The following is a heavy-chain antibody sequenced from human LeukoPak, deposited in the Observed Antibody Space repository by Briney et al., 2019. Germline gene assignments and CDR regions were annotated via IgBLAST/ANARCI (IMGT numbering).Heavy chain of an antibody. V-gene: IGHV4-34*01. Sequence: PSETLSLTCAVYGGSFSGYYWSWIRQPPGKGLEWIGEIYHSGSTNYNPSLKSRVTISVDKSKNQFSLKLSSVTAADTAVYYCARGDSSGYRYWGQGILVTVSS. J-gene: IGHJ4*02. CDR3: ARGDSSGYRY. CDR2: IYHSGST. CDR1: GGSFSGYY. D-gene: IGHD3-22*01.